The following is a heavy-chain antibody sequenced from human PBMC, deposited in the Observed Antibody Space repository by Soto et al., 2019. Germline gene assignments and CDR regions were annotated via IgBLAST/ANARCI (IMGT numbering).Heavy chain of an antibody. D-gene: IGHD1-1*01. CDR1: ADTYSSYT. CDR2: ISPILGIA. CDR3: ARGKTGTTFRYSCYMDV. Sequence: QVQLVQSGTEVKKPGSSVQVSCKASADTYSSYTISWVRQAPGQGLEWMGRISPILGIANYAQKIQGRVTITADKTTSTAYMELRSVRSEDTAVYYCARGKTGTTFRYSCYMDVWGRGTAVTVSS. J-gene: IGHJ6*03. V-gene: IGHV1-69*02.